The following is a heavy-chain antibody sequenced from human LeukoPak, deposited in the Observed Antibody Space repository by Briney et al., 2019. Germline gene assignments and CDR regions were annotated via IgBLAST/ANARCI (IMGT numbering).Heavy chain of an antibody. D-gene: IGHD6-19*01. Sequence: SETLSLTCTVSGGSISSYYWSWIRQPPGKGLEWIGYIYYSGSTNYNPSLKSRVTISVDTSKNQFSLKLSSVTAADTAVYYCARVAGTIRDAFDIWGQGTMVTVPS. CDR3: ARVAGTIRDAFDI. CDR2: IYYSGST. CDR1: GGSISSYY. V-gene: IGHV4-59*01. J-gene: IGHJ3*02.